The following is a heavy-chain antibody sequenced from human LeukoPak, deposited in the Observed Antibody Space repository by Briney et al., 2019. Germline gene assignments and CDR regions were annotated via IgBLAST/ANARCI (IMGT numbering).Heavy chain of an antibody. CDR2: IRSSPYGATT. Sequence: SGGSLRLSCSASGFTFGDQAMTWFRQAPGKGLEWIGFIRSSPYGATTESAASVKGRFTISRDDSKGIAYLQMNTLKTEDTAVYYCAKGYSYSDYWGQGTLVTVSS. D-gene: IGHD5-18*01. CDR1: GFTFGDQA. CDR3: AKGYSYSDY. J-gene: IGHJ4*02. V-gene: IGHV3-49*03.